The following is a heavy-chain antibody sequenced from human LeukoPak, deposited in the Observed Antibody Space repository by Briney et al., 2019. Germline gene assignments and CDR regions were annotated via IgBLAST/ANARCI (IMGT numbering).Heavy chain of an antibody. Sequence: SETLSLTCTVSGGSISSDSYYWGWIRQPPGKGLEWIGSIYHSGSTYYNPSLKSRVTISVDTSKNQFSLKLSSVTAADTAVYYCARAVATMVRGVGWFDPWGQGTLVTVSS. D-gene: IGHD3-10*01. J-gene: IGHJ5*02. CDR1: GGSISSDSYY. CDR2: IYHSGST. CDR3: ARAVATMVRGVGWFDP. V-gene: IGHV4-39*07.